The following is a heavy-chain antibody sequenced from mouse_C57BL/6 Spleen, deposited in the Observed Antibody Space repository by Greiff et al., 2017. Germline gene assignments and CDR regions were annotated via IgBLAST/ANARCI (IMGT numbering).Heavy chain of an antibody. CDR3: AREDGNYFEY. CDR1: GYTFTDYY. Sequence: EVQLQQSGPELVKPGASVKISCKASGYTFTDYYMNWVKQSHGKSLEWIGDINPNNGGTSYNQKFKGKATLTVDKSSSTAYMERRSLTSEDSAVYYCAREDGNYFEYWGQGTTLTVSS. J-gene: IGHJ2*01. V-gene: IGHV1-26*01. D-gene: IGHD2-1*01. CDR2: INPNNGGT.